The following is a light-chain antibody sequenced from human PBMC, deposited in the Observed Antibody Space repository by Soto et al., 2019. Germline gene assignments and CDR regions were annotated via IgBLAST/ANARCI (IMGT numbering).Light chain of an antibody. V-gene: IGLV2-8*01. CDR2: EVS. Sequence: QSALTQPPSASGSPGQSVSISCTGTSSDVGAYNYASWYQQHPGKAPKLIIYEVSKRPSGVPDRFSGSKSGNAASLTVSGLQAEDEADYYCSSYAGSDNYVFGTGTKLTVL. CDR3: SSYAGSDNYV. CDR1: SSDVGAYNY. J-gene: IGLJ1*01.